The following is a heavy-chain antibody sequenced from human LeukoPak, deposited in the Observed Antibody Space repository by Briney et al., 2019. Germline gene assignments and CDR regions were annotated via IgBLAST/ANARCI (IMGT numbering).Heavy chain of an antibody. CDR1: GGSFSGYY. CDR3: ARMYYYDNSFDY. CDR2: INHSGST. J-gene: IGHJ4*02. D-gene: IGHD3-22*01. Sequence: SETLSLTCAVYGGSFSGYYWSWIRQPPGKGLEWIGEINHSGSTNYNPSLKSRVTISVDTSKNQFSLKLSSVTAADTAVYYCARMYYYDNSFDYWGQGTLVTVSS. V-gene: IGHV4-34*01.